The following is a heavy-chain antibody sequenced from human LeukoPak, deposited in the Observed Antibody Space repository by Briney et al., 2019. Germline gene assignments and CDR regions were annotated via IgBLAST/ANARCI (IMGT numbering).Heavy chain of an antibody. CDR3: AKDRAYYYGSGSYYCLDY. Sequence: GGSLRLSCAASGFTVSSNYMSWVRQAPGKGLEWVANIKLDGSNKYYADSVKGRFTISRDNSKNTLYLQMNSLRAEDTAVYYCAKDRAYYYGSGSYYCLDYWGQGTLVTVSS. J-gene: IGHJ4*02. V-gene: IGHV3-30*02. CDR1: GFTVSSNY. D-gene: IGHD3-10*01. CDR2: IKLDGSNK.